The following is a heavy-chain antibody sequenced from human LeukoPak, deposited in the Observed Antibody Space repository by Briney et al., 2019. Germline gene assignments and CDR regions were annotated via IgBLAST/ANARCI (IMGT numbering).Heavy chain of an antibody. D-gene: IGHD6-19*01. CDR3: ATIEAVRFHY. J-gene: IGHJ4*02. CDR2: IKQDGGEI. Sequence: GGSLRLSCADSGFTFSSHWMSWVRQAPGKGLEWVANIKQDGGEIYYLDSVKGRFTISRDNAKNSLYLQMNSLRVEDTAVYYCATIEAVRFHYWGQGTLVTVSS. CDR1: GFTFSSHW. V-gene: IGHV3-7*01.